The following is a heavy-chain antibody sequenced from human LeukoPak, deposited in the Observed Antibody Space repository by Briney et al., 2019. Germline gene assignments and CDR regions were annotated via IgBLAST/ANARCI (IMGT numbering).Heavy chain of an antibody. CDR1: GFTFSSYA. Sequence: PGGSLRLSCAASGFTFSSYAMSWVRQAPGKGLEWVSAISGSGGSTYYADSVKGRFTISRDNAKNTLYLQMNSLRAEDTAVYYCASGILEYYYDSSGYYEVDYWGQGTLVTVSS. V-gene: IGHV3-23*01. J-gene: IGHJ4*02. CDR2: ISGSGGST. CDR3: ASGILEYYYDSSGYYEVDY. D-gene: IGHD3-22*01.